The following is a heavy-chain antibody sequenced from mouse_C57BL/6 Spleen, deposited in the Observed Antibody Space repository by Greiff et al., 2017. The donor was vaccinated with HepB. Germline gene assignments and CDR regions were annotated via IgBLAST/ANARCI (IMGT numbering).Heavy chain of an antibody. D-gene: IGHD4-1*01. J-gene: IGHJ3*01. CDR2: INYDGSST. Sequence: EVKLEESEGGLVQPGSSMKLSCTASGFTFSDYYMAWVRQVPEKGLEWVANINYDGSSTYYLDSLKSRFIISRDNAKNILYLQMSSLKAEDTATYYCARGNWDGGFAYRGQGTLVTVSA. V-gene: IGHV5-16*01. CDR3: ARGNWDGGFAY. CDR1: GFTFSDYY.